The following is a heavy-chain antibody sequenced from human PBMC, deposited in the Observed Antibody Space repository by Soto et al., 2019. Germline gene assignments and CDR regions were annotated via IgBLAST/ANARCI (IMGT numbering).Heavy chain of an antibody. J-gene: IGHJ4*02. CDR1: GFTFSGYG. Sequence: QVQLVESGGGVVQPGRSLRLSCAASGFTFSGYGMHWVRQAPGEGLQWVAVLANDGSYQYYADSLNGRFTISRDNSKNTLYLQMDSLRPEDTAVYYCARSSGGSSWYAPDYRGQGTLVTVSP. V-gene: IGHV3-30*03. CDR2: LANDGSYQ. D-gene: IGHD6-13*01. CDR3: ARSSGGSSWYAPDY.